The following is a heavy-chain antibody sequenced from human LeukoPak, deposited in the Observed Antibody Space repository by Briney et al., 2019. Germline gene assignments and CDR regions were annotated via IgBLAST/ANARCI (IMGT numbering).Heavy chain of an antibody. V-gene: IGHV4-59*01. J-gene: IGHJ6*03. CDR1: GGSISSYY. Sequence: PSETLSLTCTVSGGSISSYYWSWIRQPPGKGLEGIGYIYYSGSTNYNPSLKSRVTISVDTSKNQFSLKLSSVTAADTAVYYCARVDFWSGYYPLYYYYMDVWGKGTTVTVSS. CDR2: IYYSGST. D-gene: IGHD3-3*01. CDR3: ARVDFWSGYYPLYYYYMDV.